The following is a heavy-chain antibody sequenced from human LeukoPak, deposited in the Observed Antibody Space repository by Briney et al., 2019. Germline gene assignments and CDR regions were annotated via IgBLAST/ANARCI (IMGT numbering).Heavy chain of an antibody. V-gene: IGHV3-23*01. Sequence: PGGSLRLSCAASGFTFSSYAMSWVRQAPGKGLEWVSAISGSGGSTYYADSVKGRFTISRDNSKNTLYLQMNSLRAEDTAVYYCARGLVPAYYNWFDPWGQGTLVTVSS. CDR2: ISGSGGST. D-gene: IGHD2-2*01. CDR3: ARGLVPAYYNWFDP. CDR1: GFTFSSYA. J-gene: IGHJ5*02.